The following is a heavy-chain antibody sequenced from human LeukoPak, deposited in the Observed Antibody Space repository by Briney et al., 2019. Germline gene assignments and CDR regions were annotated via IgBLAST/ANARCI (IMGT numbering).Heavy chain of an antibody. D-gene: IGHD3-9*01. CDR3: ARSRRLVMRANAFDI. Sequence: ASVKVSCKASGYTFTSYYMHWVRQAPGQGLEWMGIINPSGGSTSYAQKFQGRVTMTRDTSISTAYMELSRLRSDDTAVYYCARSRRLVMRANAFDIWGQGTMVTVSS. CDR1: GYTFTSYY. CDR2: INPSGGST. J-gene: IGHJ3*02. V-gene: IGHV1-46*01.